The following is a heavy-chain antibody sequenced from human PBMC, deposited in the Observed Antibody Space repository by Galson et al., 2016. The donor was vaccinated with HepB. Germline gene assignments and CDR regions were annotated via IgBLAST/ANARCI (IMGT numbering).Heavy chain of an antibody. Sequence: SETLSLTCSVSGDSVSSDTYYWSWIRQPPGKGLECIGYIHYSGSTNYNPSLKSRVTISIDTSKNQFSLKLSSVTAADTAVYYCARFIAVAEKGRRNWFDPWGQGTLVTVSS. J-gene: IGHJ5*02. V-gene: IGHV4-61*01. D-gene: IGHD6-19*01. CDR2: IHYSGST. CDR1: GDSVSSDTYY. CDR3: ARFIAVAEKGRRNWFDP.